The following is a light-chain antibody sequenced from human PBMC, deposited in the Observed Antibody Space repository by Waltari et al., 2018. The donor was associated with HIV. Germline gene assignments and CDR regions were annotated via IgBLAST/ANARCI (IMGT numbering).Light chain of an antibody. V-gene: IGLV1-51*01. CDR3: ATWDASLTVV. CDR1: DSNIGNHY. J-gene: IGLJ2*01. Sequence: QSVLTQPPSVSAAPGKKVSISCSGSDSNIGNHYVSWYQQLPGTAPTLLIYDSNKRPSGVPDRCAGSKSGTSATLGIAGLQTGDEAYYYCATWDASLTVVFGGGTKLTVL. CDR2: DSN.